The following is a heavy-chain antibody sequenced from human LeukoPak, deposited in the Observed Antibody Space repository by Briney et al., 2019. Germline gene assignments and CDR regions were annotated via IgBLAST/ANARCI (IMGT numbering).Heavy chain of an antibody. CDR2: ITPYNGNT. J-gene: IGHJ6*03. Sequence: ASVKVSCKPSGYTYTGYGFSWVHQAPGQGLEWLGWITPYNGNTNYAQKFQGRVTITADKSTSTAYMELSSLRSEDTAVYYCARDGRYGSGRYYYYMDVWGKGTTVTVSS. CDR3: ARDGRYGSGRYYYYMDV. D-gene: IGHD3-10*01. CDR1: GYTYTGYG. V-gene: IGHV1-18*01.